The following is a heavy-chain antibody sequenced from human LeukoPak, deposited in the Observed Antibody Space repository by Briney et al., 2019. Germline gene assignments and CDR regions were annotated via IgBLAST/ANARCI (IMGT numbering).Heavy chain of an antibody. J-gene: IGHJ3*02. CDR3: ARTLFRGVHAFDI. V-gene: IGHV3-66*01. CDR2: IYSGGST. CDR1: GFTFSSYE. Sequence: GGSLRLSCAASGFTFSSYEMNWVRQAPGKGLEWVSVIYSGGSTYYADSVKGRFTISRDNSKNTLYLQMNSLRAEDTAVYYCARTLFRGVHAFDIWGQGTMVTVSS. D-gene: IGHD3-10*01.